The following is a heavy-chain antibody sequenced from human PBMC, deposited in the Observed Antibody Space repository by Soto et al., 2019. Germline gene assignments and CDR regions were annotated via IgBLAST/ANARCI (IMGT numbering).Heavy chain of an antibody. D-gene: IGHD5-12*01. CDR3: ASLSGDAGDYGMAV. CDR1: GGTFSSYA. V-gene: IGHV1-69*13. Sequence: GGSVKVSCQSSGGTFSSYAISWVRQAPGQGLEWMGGIIPICGTANYAQKFQGRVTITADESTSTDYMELSSLRSEDKAVYYCASLSGDAGDYGMAVWGQGTTVTNSS. CDR2: IIPICGTA. J-gene: IGHJ6*02.